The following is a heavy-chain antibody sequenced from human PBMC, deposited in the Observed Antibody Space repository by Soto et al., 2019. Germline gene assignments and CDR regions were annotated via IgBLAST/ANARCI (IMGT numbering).Heavy chain of an antibody. V-gene: IGHV4-4*07. Sequence: QVQLQESGPGLVKPSETLSLTCTVSGASISGFYWIWIRKSAGKGLEWIGRIYATGTTDYNPSLKSRVMMSVATSKKQFSLKLRSVTAAHSAVYYCVRDGTKTLRVWFDPWGKGVSVTVSS. CDR2: IYATGTT. D-gene: IGHD1-1*01. CDR3: VRDGTKTLRVWFDP. CDR1: GASISGFY. J-gene: IGHJ5*02.